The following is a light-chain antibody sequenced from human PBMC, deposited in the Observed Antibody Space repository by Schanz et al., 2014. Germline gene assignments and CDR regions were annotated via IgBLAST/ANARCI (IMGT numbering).Light chain of an antibody. CDR1: QTVRTSY. CDR2: DTS. Sequence: EIVLTQSPGTLSLSPGERATLSCRASQTVRTSYLAWYQQKFGQAPRLLIYDTSNSATGIPARFSGSGSGTDFPLNISSLEPEDGAVYYCQQYGSAPLVTFGGGTKVQSK. J-gene: IGKJ4*01. CDR3: QQYGSAPLVT. V-gene: IGKV3-20*01.